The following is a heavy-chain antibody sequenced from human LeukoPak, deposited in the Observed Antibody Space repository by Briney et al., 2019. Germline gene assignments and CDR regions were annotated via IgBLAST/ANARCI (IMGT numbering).Heavy chain of an antibody. Sequence: GASVRVSCKASGYTFTSYGISWVREAPGQGREGRGWISAYNGNTNYAQKLQGRVTMTTDTSTSTAYMELRSLRADDTAVYYCARDLPYGSGSSYNLLDYWGQGTLVTVSS. V-gene: IGHV1-18*01. D-gene: IGHD3-10*01. CDR1: GYTFTSYG. CDR3: ARDLPYGSGSSYNLLDY. J-gene: IGHJ4*02. CDR2: ISAYNGNT.